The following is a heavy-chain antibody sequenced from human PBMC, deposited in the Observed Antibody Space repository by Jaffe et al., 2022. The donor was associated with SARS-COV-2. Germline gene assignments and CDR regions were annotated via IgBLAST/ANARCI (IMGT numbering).Heavy chain of an antibody. CDR1: GGSFSGYY. CDR3: ARTEYSSGWYVGNWFDP. Sequence: QVQLQQWGAGLLKPSETLSLTCAVYGGSFSGYYWSWIRQPPGKGLEWIGEINHSGSTNYNPSLKSRVTISVDTSKNQFSLKLSSVTAADTAVYYCARTEYSSGWYVGNWFDPWGQGTLVTVSS. D-gene: IGHD6-19*01. V-gene: IGHV4-34*01. J-gene: IGHJ5*02. CDR2: INHSGST.